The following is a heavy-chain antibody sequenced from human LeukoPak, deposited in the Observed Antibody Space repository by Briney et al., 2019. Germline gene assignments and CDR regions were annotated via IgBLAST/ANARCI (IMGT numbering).Heavy chain of an antibody. CDR2: ISYDGSNK. CDR3: AKDALRYSSGWYVRSYFDY. V-gene: IGHV3-30*18. CDR1: GFTFSSYG. Sequence: GGSLRLSCAASGFTFSSYGMHWVRQAPGKGLEWVAVISYDGSNKYYADSVKGRFTISRDNSKSTLYLQMNSLRAGDTAVYYCAKDALRYSSGWYVRSYFDYWGQGTLVTVSS. J-gene: IGHJ4*02. D-gene: IGHD6-19*01.